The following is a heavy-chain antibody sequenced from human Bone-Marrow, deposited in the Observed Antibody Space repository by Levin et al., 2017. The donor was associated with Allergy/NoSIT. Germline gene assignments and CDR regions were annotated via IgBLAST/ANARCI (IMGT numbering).Heavy chain of an antibody. V-gene: IGHV4-30-4*01. J-gene: IGHJ4*02. D-gene: IGHD3-22*01. CDR1: GGAISNGDNY. CDR3: ARGSDYYDSSGYYSMFDY. CDR2: IYNSGNT. Sequence: SQTLSLTCTVSGGAISNGDNYWSWIRQSPGKGLEWIGYIYNSGNTYYNPSLKSRVTISVDRSKNQFSLQLNSVTAADTAVYHCARGSDYYDSSGYYSMFDYWGQGTLVTVSS.